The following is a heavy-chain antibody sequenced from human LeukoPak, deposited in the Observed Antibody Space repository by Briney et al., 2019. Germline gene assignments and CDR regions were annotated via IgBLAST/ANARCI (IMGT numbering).Heavy chain of an antibody. CDR2: IYTSGST. Sequence: SETLSLTCTVSGGSISSYYWSWIRQPAGKGLEWIGRIYTSGSTNYNPSLKSRVTMSVDTSKNQFSLKLGSVTAADTAVYYCARDGSDSSGWYGGVFDYWGQGTLVTVSS. CDR1: GGSISSYY. CDR3: ARDGSDSSGWYGGVFDY. J-gene: IGHJ4*02. D-gene: IGHD6-19*01. V-gene: IGHV4-4*07.